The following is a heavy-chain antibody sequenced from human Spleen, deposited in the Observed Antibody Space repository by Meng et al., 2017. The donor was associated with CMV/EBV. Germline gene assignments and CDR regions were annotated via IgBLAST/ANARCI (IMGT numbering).Heavy chain of an antibody. CDR3: ARGIGYCSSTSCQSPYYYGMDV. CDR2: IYYSGST. J-gene: IGHJ6*02. CDR1: GGSISSSSAY. V-gene: IGHV4-39*07. D-gene: IGHD2-2*03. Sequence: SETLSLTCTVSGGSISSSSAYWAWIRQPPGKGLEWIASIYYSGSTYYNPSLKSRVTISVDTSKNQFSLKLSSVTAADTAVYYCARGIGYCSSTSCQSPYYYGMDVWGQGTTVTVSS.